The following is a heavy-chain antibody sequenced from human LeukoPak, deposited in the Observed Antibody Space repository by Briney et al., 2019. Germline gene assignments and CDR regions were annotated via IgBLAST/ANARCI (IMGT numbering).Heavy chain of an antibody. CDR3: ARDSTYYDILTGYYNRNPSDY. CDR2: IIPIFGTA. Sequence: APVKVSCMASGGTFSSYAISWVRQAPGQGLERMGGIIPIFGTANYAQKFQGRVTITADESTSTAYMELSSLRSEDTAVYYCARDSTYYDILTGYYNRNPSDYWGQGTLVTVSS. D-gene: IGHD3-9*01. V-gene: IGHV1-69*13. CDR1: GGTFSSYA. J-gene: IGHJ4*02.